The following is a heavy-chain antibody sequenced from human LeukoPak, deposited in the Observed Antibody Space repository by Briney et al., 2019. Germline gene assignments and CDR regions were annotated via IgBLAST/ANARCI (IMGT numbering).Heavy chain of an antibody. CDR1: GYSFSSHW. CDR3: ARQGYHSGSYFDY. V-gene: IGHV5-51*01. Sequence: GESLKISCKGFGYSFSSHWIGWVRQMPGKGLEWMGIIYPGDSDTRYSPSFQGQVTISADKSISTAYLQWSSLKASDTAMYYCARQGYHSGSYFDYWGQGTLVTVSS. D-gene: IGHD1-26*01. J-gene: IGHJ4*02. CDR2: IYPGDSDT.